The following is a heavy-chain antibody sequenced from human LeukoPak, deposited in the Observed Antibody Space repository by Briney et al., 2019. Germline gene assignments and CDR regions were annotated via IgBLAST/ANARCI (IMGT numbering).Heavy chain of an antibody. J-gene: IGHJ5*02. CDR2: IYYSGST. V-gene: IGHV4-59*08. Sequence: SETLSLTCTVSGGSISSYHWSWIRQPPGKGLEWIGYIYYSGSTNYNPSLKSRVTISVDTSKNQFSLKLSSVTAADTAVYYCARHGSYYDFWSGYYTGNWFDPWGQGTLVTVSS. D-gene: IGHD3-3*01. CDR3: ARHGSYYDFWSGYYTGNWFDP. CDR1: GGSISSYH.